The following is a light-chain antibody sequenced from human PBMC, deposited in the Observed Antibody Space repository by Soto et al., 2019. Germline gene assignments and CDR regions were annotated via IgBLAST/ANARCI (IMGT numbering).Light chain of an antibody. Sequence: DIQMTQSPSSLSASVGDRVTITCWAGQTVISYLHWYQQKQGKAPKLLIYVGSYLHSGVPSRFSGSGSGTEFTLTITNLQPEDSATYYCQQTHRLPLTFGGGTTVQI. CDR3: QQTHRLPLT. J-gene: IGKJ4*01. CDR1: QTVISY. CDR2: VGS. V-gene: IGKV1-39*01.